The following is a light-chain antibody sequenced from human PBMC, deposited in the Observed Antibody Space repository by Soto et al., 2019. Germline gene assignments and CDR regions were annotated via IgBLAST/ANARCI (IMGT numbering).Light chain of an antibody. CDR2: EGS. CDR3: CSYAGSSTLV. J-gene: IGLJ2*01. Sequence: QSALTQPASVSGSPGQSITISCTGTSSDVGSYKFVSWYQQHPVKAPKLMIYEGSKRPSGVSNRFPGSKSGNTASLTISGLQAEDEADYYCCSYAGSSTLVFGGGTQLTVL. CDR1: SSDVGSYKF. V-gene: IGLV2-23*01.